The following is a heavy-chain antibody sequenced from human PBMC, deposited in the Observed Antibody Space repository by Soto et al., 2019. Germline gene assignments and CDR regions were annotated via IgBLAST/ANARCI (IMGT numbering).Heavy chain of an antibody. Sequence: QAXESLQLSCQASGLRFSGYAMTWVRQAPGKGLEWVSVISGSGDNTFYAASVKGRFAISRDNSKNVLCLQMNSLSADDAAVYFCAKGRAITVYGVDILFDCWGLGTLVTVYS. V-gene: IGHV3-23*01. CDR1: GLRFSGYA. D-gene: IGHD3-3*01. CDR3: AKGRAITVYGVDILFDC. CDR2: ISGSGDNT. J-gene: IGHJ4*01.